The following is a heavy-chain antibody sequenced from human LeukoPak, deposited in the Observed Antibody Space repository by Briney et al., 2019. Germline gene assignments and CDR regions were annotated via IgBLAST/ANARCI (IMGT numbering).Heavy chain of an antibody. CDR2: ISGSGGNT. CDR1: GFTYSSYA. V-gene: IGHV3-23*01. D-gene: IGHD3-10*01. J-gene: IGHJ1*01. Sequence: PGGSLRLSCAASGFTYSSYAMSWVRQAPGKGLEWVSAISGSGGNTFYADSVKGRFTISRDNSKNTLYLQMNSLRAEDTAVYYCAKDRGGYYGSGSYYPLGYFQHWGQGTLVTVSS. CDR3: AKDRGGYYGSGSYYPLGYFQH.